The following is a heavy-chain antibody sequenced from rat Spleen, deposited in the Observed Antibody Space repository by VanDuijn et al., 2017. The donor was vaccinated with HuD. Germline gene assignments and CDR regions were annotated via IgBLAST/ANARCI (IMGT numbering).Heavy chain of an antibody. CDR1: GFIFNNYD. D-gene: IGHD1-4*01. CDR2: ISPSGGGT. J-gene: IGHJ2*01. V-gene: IGHV5-25*01. Sequence: EVQLVESGGGLVQPGGSLQVSCAASGFIFNNYDMAWVRQTPTKGLEWVASISPSGGGTYYRDSVKGRFSISRDNAKSTLYLQMNSLRSEDTATYYCSPLPGYNLDHWGQGVMVTVSS. CDR3: SPLPGYNLDH.